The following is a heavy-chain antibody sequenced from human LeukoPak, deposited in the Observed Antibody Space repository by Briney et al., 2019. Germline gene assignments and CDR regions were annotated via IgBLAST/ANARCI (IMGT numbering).Heavy chain of an antibody. CDR2: ISGSGGST. CDR3: AKEGEIFGVVIIDLFDY. V-gene: IGHV3-23*01. D-gene: IGHD3-3*01. J-gene: IGHJ4*02. Sequence: GGSLRLSCAASGFTFSSYAMHWVRQAPGKGLEWVSAISGSGGSTYYADSVKGRFTISRDNSKNTLYLQMNSLRAEDTAVYYCAKEGEIFGVVIIDLFDYWGQGTLVTVSS. CDR1: GFTFSSYA.